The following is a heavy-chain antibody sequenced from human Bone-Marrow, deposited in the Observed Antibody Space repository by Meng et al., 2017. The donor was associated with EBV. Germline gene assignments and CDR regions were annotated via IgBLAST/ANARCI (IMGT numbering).Heavy chain of an antibody. Sequence: LQRQESGQGLVKPSETLSLTCTVSGGSISSSSYYWGWIRQPPGKGLEWIGSIYYSGSTYYNPSLKSRVTISVDTSKNQFSLKLSSVTAADTAVYYCARVVAAIDYWGQGTLVTVSS. CDR3: ARVVAAIDY. CDR1: GGSISSSSYY. J-gene: IGHJ4*02. D-gene: IGHD2-15*01. V-gene: IGHV4-39*07. CDR2: IYYSGST.